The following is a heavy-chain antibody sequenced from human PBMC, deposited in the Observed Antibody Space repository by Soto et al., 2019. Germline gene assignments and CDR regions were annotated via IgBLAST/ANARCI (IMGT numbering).Heavy chain of an antibody. V-gene: IGHV4-59*08. CDR3: ARLVSGSSCPHCYYYMDV. CDR1: GGSISSYY. CDR2: IYYSGST. Sequence: QVQLQESGPGLVKPSETLSLTCTVSGGSISSYYWSWIRQPPGKGLEWIGYIYYSGSTNYNPSLKRRVPITVDASKNQFPLKLSYVTAADAAVYYWARLVSGSSCPHCYYYMDVWGKGTTVTVSS. D-gene: IGHD2-15*01. J-gene: IGHJ6*03.